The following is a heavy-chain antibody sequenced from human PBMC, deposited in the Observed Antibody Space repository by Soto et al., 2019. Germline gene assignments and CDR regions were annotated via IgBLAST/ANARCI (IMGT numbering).Heavy chain of an antibody. CDR3: ARDYYDFWSGYPGGWFDP. CDR2: ISAYNGNT. V-gene: IGHV1-18*01. Sequence: QVPLVQSGAEVKKPGASVKVSCKASGYTFTSYGISWVRQAPGQGLEWMGWISAYNGNTKYAQKLQGRVTMTTDTSTSTAYMELRSLRSDDTAVYYCARDYYDFWSGYPGGWFDPWGQGTLVTVSS. J-gene: IGHJ5*02. D-gene: IGHD3-3*01. CDR1: GYTFTSYG.